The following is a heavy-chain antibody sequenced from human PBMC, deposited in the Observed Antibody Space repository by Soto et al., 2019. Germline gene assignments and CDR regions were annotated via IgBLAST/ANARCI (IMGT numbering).Heavy chain of an antibody. CDR1: GGSISPFY. V-gene: IGHV4-59*01. J-gene: IGHJ5*02. CDR2: IFHTGTT. CDR3: ARHLLEDHLLGGFDP. Sequence: SETLSLAWTIYGGSISPFYWNWIRQPPGKGLEWMGYIFHTGTTNYNPSLRSRVTMSLDTSKNQFSLNLRSVAAADTAVYYCARHLLEDHLLGGFDPWGQGTPFTVSS.